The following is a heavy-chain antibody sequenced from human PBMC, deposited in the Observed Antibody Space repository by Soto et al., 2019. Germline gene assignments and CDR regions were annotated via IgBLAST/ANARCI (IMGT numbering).Heavy chain of an antibody. J-gene: IGHJ3*02. D-gene: IGHD1-26*01. V-gene: IGHV4-39*06. CDR3: ARYSGSYWAEFDI. Sequence: PSETLSLTCTVSGGSISSSRCHWGWIRQPPGKGLEWIASIKYSGTTFYNPSLKSRVTLSVDTSKNQFALKLSSVTAADTAVYYCARYSGSYWAEFDIWGQGTMVTVSS. CDR1: GGSISSSRCH. CDR2: IKYSGTT.